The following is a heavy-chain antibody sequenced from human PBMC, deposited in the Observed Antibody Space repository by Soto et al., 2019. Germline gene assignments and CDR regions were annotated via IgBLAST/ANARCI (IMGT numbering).Heavy chain of an antibody. V-gene: IGHV1-3*01. CDR2: INAGNGNT. CDR3: ARGHLAVVPVASWFYYMDV. Sequence: ASVKVSCKASGYTFTYYAVHWVRQAPGQRLEWMGWINAGNGNTRFSQNLQGRVTITRDTSARTVYMELSSLRSEDTAVYYCARGHLAVVPVASWFYYMDVWGKGTTVTVSS. CDR1: GYTFTYYA. J-gene: IGHJ6*03. D-gene: IGHD2-2*01.